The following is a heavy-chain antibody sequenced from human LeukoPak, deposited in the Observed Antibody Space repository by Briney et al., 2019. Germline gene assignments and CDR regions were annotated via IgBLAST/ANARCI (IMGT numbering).Heavy chain of an antibody. Sequence: SSETLSLTCTVSGGSIMVAAYSWSWIRQPPGKGLEWIGYIYCSGRTYYNPSLKSRVTISLDRSKNQFSLKLSSVTAADTAVYFCARGYGDNSGAFDIWGQGTLVTVSS. CDR2: IYCSGRT. CDR1: GGSIMVAAYS. D-gene: IGHD4-23*01. CDR3: ARGYGDNSGAFDI. J-gene: IGHJ3*02. V-gene: IGHV4-30-2*01.